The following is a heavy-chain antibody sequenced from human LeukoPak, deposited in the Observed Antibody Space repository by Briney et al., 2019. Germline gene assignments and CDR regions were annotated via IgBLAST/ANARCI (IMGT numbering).Heavy chain of an antibody. D-gene: IGHD5-12*01. Sequence: PSETLSLTCAVYGGSFSGYYWSWIRQPPGKGLEWIGEINHSGSTNYNPSLKSRVTISVDTSKNQFSLKLSFVTAADTAVYYCARGGFRYSGYDPQYYYYYYGMDVWGQGTTVTVSS. V-gene: IGHV4-34*01. CDR1: GGSFSGYY. CDR2: INHSGST. CDR3: ARGGFRYSGYDPQYYYYYYGMDV. J-gene: IGHJ6*02.